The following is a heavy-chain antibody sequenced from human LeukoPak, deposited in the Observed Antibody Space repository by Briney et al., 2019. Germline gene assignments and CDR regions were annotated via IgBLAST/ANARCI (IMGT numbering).Heavy chain of an antibody. J-gene: IGHJ6*03. Sequence: TGGSLRLSCVASGFTFNTYNMNWVRQAPGKGLEWVSSITSSSSYIYYADPVKGRFTISRDNAKSSLYLQMNSLRDEDTAVYYCARDPYSGNYGDYYYYYMDVWGKGTTVTISS. D-gene: IGHD1-26*01. CDR3: ARDPYSGNYGDYYYYYMDV. CDR2: ITSSSSYI. V-gene: IGHV3-21*01. CDR1: GFTFNTYN.